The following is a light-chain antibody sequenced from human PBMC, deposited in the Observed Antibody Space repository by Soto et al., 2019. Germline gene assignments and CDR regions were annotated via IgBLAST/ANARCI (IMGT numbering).Light chain of an antibody. V-gene: IGKV1-5*01. CDR2: DAS. CDR1: QSIGRF. Sequence: DIPMTQSTSTLSASVVEIVAITCRASQSIGRFLAWYQHQPGKAPKLLIYDASTLESGVPSRFSGTGSGTEFTFSITSLQPEDFGTYYCQQCYMGWTFGQGTKVDNK. CDR3: QQCYMGWT. J-gene: IGKJ1*01.